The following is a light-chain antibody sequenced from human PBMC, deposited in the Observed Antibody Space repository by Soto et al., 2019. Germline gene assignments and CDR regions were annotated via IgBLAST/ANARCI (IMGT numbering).Light chain of an antibody. CDR2: GIS. CDR1: QSVGSIY. V-gene: IGKV3-20*01. J-gene: IGKJ5*01. Sequence: DIVLTQSPGTLSLSPGERATLSCRASQSVGSIYLAWYQQKPGQAPRLLIYGISSRATGIPDRFSGSGSGTDFSLTISRLEPEDFALYYCQQYGGSPITFGLGTRLEIK. CDR3: QQYGGSPIT.